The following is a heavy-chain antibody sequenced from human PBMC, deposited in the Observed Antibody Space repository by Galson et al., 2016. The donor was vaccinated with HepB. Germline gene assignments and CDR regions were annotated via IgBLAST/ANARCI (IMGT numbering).Heavy chain of an antibody. Sequence: SVKVSCKASGFSLTKYGFSWVRQAPGQGLDWVGWISAYNGNTNYAHHLKDRVTLTTDTSTNTVFMELRSLRSDDTAIYYCARDRDSSSSGWYQRPWPRNWLDPWGQGTPVTVSS. J-gene: IGHJ5*02. V-gene: IGHV1-18*01. CDR3: ARDRDSSSSGWYQRPWPRNWLDP. CDR1: GFSLTKYG. CDR2: ISAYNGNT. D-gene: IGHD6-19*01.